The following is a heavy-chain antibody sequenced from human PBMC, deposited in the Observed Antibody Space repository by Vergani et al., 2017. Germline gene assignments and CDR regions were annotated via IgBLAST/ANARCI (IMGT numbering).Heavy chain of an antibody. CDR1: GFTFRSYA. D-gene: IGHD6-19*01. CDR2: ITGSGGST. J-gene: IGHJ4*02. V-gene: IGHV3-23*01. Sequence: EVQLLESGGGLVQPGGSLRLSCVVSGFTFRSYAMSWVRQAPGMGLEWVSTITGSGGSTYYADSVKGRFTISRDNSKNTLYLQMNSLGAEDTAVYYCAKDLSSGWYEAYFDYWGQGTLVTVSS. CDR3: AKDLSSGWYEAYFDY.